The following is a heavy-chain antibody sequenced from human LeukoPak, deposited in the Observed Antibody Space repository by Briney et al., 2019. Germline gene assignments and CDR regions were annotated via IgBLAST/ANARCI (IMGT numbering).Heavy chain of an antibody. V-gene: IGHV5-51*01. D-gene: IGHD4-17*01. CDR2: IYPGDSDT. J-gene: IGHJ4*02. CDR3: ARPYDYGDYAAAY. Sequence: GESLKISCKGSGYSFTNHWIGWVRQMPGKGLEWMGIIYPGDSDTRYSPSFQGQVTISADKSISTAYLQWSSLKASDTAMYYCARPYDYGDYAAAYWGQGTLVTVSS. CDR1: GYSFTNHW.